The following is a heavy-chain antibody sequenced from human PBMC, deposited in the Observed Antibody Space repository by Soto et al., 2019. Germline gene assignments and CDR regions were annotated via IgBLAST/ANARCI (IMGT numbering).Heavy chain of an antibody. V-gene: IGHV1-8*01. CDR2: MNPNSGNT. J-gene: IGHJ6*03. D-gene: IGHD3-10*01. CDR1: GYTFTSYD. CDR3: ARGIGVRGVIIKNYYYYYMDV. Sequence: ASVKVSCKASGYTFTSYDINWVRQATGQGLEWMGWMNPNSGNTGYAQKFQGRVTMTRNTSISTAYMELSSLRSEDTAVYYCARGIGVRGVIIKNYYYYYMDVWGKGTTVTVSS.